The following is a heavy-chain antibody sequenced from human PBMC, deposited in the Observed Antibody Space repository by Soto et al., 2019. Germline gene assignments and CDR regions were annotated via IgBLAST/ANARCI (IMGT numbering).Heavy chain of an antibody. V-gene: IGHV1-3*01. Sequence: ASVEVFCKASGYTFTSYSIHWVRQAPGQRLEWMGWINAGNGNTKYSQKFQGRVTITRDTSASTAYMELSSLRSEDTAVYYCARDVGGMDVWGQGTTVTVSS. D-gene: IGHD2-15*01. CDR2: INAGNGNT. CDR3: ARDVGGMDV. CDR1: GYTFTSYS. J-gene: IGHJ6*02.